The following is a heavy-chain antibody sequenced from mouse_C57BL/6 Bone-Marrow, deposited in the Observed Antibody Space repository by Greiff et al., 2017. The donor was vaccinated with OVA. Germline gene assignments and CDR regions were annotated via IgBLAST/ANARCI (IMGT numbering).Heavy chain of an antibody. J-gene: IGHJ4*01. Sequence: EVQLVESGGGLVQPGGSLKLSCAASGFTFSDYYMYWVRQTPEKRLEWVAYISNGGGSTYYPDTVKGRFTISRDNAKNTLYLQMSRLKSEDTAMYYCARQYYYGNRMDYWGQGTSVTVSS. D-gene: IGHD1-1*01. CDR2: ISNGGGST. V-gene: IGHV5-12*01. CDR1: GFTFSDYY. CDR3: ARQYYYGNRMDY.